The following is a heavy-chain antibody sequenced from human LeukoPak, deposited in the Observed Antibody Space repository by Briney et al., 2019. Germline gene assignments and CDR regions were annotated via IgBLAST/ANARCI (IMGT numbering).Heavy chain of an antibody. CDR2: IYYSGST. V-gene: IGHV4-59*08. CDR1: GGSISSYY. Sequence: SETLSLTCTVSGGSISSYYWSWIRQPPGKGLEWIGYIYYSGSTNYNPSLKSQVTISVDTSKNQFSLKLSSVTAADTAVYYCARSDYAGTNIDYWGQGTLVTVSS. J-gene: IGHJ4*02. CDR3: ARSDYAGTNIDY. D-gene: IGHD1-7*01.